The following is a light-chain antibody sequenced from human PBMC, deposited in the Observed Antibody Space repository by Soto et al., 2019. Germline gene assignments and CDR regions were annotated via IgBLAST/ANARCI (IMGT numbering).Light chain of an antibody. J-gene: IGLJ1*01. CDR1: SSDIGAYNY. CDR3: SSYAGGNNLV. Sequence: QSALTQPPSASGSPGQSVTISCTGTSSDIGAYNYVSWYQQHPGKAPKLMIYEVNKRPSGAPDRFSGSKSGYTASLTVSGLQTEDEADYYCSSYAGGNNLVFGTGTKLTVL. CDR2: EVN. V-gene: IGLV2-8*01.